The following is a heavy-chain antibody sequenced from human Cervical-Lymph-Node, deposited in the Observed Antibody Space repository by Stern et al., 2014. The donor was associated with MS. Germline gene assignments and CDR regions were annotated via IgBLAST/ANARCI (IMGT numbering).Heavy chain of an antibody. CDR3: ARGGRLLCRRFTCYDDTNWFDP. V-gene: IGHV1-2*02. CDR2: INPNSSCT. CDR1: GYSFSDYY. D-gene: IGHD2-15*01. Sequence: VQLEESGADVKKPGASLKVSCRASGYSFSDYYIKWVRQAPGQGLEWIASINPNSSCTKYAHTVQGRVAMPSDTSINSLYMKLTSLRSDDTAVYYCARGGRLLCRRFTCYDDTNWFDPWGQGTLVTVSS. J-gene: IGHJ5*02.